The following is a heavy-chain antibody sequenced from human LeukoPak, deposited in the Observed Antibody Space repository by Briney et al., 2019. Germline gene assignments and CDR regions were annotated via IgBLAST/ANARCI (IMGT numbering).Heavy chain of an antibody. CDR1: GGSISTYY. V-gene: IGHV4-59*01. CDR3: ARGGGYASPIGY. D-gene: IGHD5-12*01. J-gene: IGHJ4*02. CDR2: IYHSGST. Sequence: PSETLSLTCTLSGGSISTYYWSWIRQPPGKGLEWIGHIYHSGSTNYNPSLKSRVTISVVTSKNQFSLKLSSVTAADTAVYYCARGGGYASPIGYWGQGALVTVSS.